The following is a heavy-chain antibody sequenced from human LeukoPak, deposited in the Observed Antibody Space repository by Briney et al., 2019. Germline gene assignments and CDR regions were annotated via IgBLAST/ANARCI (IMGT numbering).Heavy chain of an antibody. CDR1: GGSISSYY. CDR2: IYTSGST. J-gene: IGHJ4*02. D-gene: IGHD6-19*01. Sequence: SETLSLTCTVSGGSISSYYWSWIRQPAGKGLEWIGRIYTSGSTNYNPSLKSRVTMSVDTSKNQSSLKLSSVTAADTAVYYCARVSSEQWLVPDGPLDYWGQGTLVTVSS. CDR3: ARVSSEQWLVPDGPLDY. V-gene: IGHV4-4*07.